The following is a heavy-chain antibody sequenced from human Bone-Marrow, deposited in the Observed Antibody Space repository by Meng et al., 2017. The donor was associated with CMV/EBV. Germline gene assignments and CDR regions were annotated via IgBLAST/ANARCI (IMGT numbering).Heavy chain of an antibody. D-gene: IGHD3-22*01. CDR2: INHSGST. J-gene: IGHJ6*02. CDR3: ARDWGDYYDSSGYYYHYYYGMDV. V-gene: IGHV4-34*01. CDR1: GFTFSDYY. Sequence: ESLKISCAASGFTFSDYYMSWIRQPPGKGLEWIGEINHSGSTNYNPSLKSRVTISVDTSKNQFSLKLSSVTAADTAVYYCARDWGDYYDSSGYYYHYYYGMDVWGQGPTVTVSS.